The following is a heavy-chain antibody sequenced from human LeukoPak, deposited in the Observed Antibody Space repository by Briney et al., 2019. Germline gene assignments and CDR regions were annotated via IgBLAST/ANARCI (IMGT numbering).Heavy chain of an antibody. D-gene: IGHD3-10*01. Sequence: SETLSLTCTVSGGSISSYYWSWIRQPPGKGLEWIGYIYYSGSTNYNPPLKSRVTISVDTSKNHFSLKLSSVTAADTAVYYCARALGYYYGRLDYWGQGILVTVSS. J-gene: IGHJ4*02. CDR3: ARALGYYYGRLDY. CDR2: IYYSGST. CDR1: GGSISSYY. V-gene: IGHV4-59*01.